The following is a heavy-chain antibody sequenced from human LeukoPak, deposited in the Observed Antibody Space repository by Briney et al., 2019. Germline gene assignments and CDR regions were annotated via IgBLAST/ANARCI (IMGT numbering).Heavy chain of an antibody. CDR2: IYSGGST. V-gene: IGHV3-53*01. CDR1: DFNVRGND. Sequence: GGSLRLSCAASDFNVRGNDMTWVRQAPGKGLEWVSVIYSGGSTYYADSVKGRFTISRDNSKNTLYLQMNSLRAEDTAVYYCARAGDSSGFYYYYYYMDVWGKGTTVTVSS. CDR3: ARAGDSSGFYYYYYYMDV. J-gene: IGHJ6*03. D-gene: IGHD3-22*01.